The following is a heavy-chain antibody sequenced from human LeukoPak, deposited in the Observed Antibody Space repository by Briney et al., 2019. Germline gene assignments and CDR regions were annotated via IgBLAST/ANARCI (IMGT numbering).Heavy chain of an antibody. V-gene: IGHV4-34*01. J-gene: IGHJ4*02. Sequence: SETLSLTCAVYGGSFSGYYWSWIRQPPGKGLEWIGEINHSGSTNYNPSLKSRVTISVDTSKNQFSLKLNSVTAADTAVYYCAITYYDLLTGYPSFDYWGQGTLVTVSS. D-gene: IGHD3-9*01. CDR3: AITYYDLLTGYPSFDY. CDR2: INHSGST. CDR1: GGSFSGYY.